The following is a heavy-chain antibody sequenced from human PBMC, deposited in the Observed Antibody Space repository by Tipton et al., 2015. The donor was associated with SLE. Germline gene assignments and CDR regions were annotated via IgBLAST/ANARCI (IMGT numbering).Heavy chain of an antibody. CDR1: GFTFSDCG. D-gene: IGHD6-19*01. J-gene: IGHJ4*02. CDR3: AKDLYHSGWYQGHFEY. V-gene: IGHV3-30*02. CDR2: VRYDGSQT. Sequence: SLRLSCAASGFTFSDCGMHWVRQAPGKGLEWVAFVRYDGSQTYYADSVKGRVAIPRDNSKNTLYLQMSSLRVEDTAVYYCAKDLYHSGWYQGHFEYWGQGTPVTVSS.